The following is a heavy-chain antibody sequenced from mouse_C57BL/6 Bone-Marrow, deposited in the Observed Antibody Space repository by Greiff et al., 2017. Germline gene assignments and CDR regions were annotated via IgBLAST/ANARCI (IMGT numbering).Heavy chain of an antibody. J-gene: IGHJ1*03. V-gene: IGHV8-8*01. CDR3: ARRGYYYGSSYWYFDV. CDR2: IWWDDDK. Sequence: QVQLKQSGPGILQPSQTLSLTCSFSGFSLSTFGMGVGWIRQPSGKGLEWLAHIWWDDDKYYNPALKSRLTVSKDTSKNQVFLKIANVDTADTATYYCARRGYYYGSSYWYFDVWGTGTTVTVSS. D-gene: IGHD1-1*01. CDR1: GFSLSTFGMG.